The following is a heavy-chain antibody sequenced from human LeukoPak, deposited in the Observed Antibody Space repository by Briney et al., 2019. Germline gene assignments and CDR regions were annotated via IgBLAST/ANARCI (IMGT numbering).Heavy chain of an antibody. CDR3: ARVFLYRSSYGEYLDS. J-gene: IGHJ4*02. D-gene: IGHD5-18*01. Sequence: GGSLRLSCEASGFTFSSYSMNWVRQAPGKGLEWVSYISGSSSTIYYTDSVKGRFTISRDNAKNSLYLQMNSLRAEDTAVYYCARVFLYRSSYGEYLDSWGQGTLATVSS. CDR2: ISGSSSTI. V-gene: IGHV3-48*04. CDR1: GFTFSSYS.